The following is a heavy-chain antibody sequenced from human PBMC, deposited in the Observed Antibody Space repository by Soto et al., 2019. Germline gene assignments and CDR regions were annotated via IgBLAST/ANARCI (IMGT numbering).Heavy chain of an antibody. CDR3: AKDWGRYCSGGSCYLFAY. Sequence: ESGGGVVQPGRSLRLSCAASGFTFSSYVMHWVRQAPGKGLEWVAKISYDGSNQYYADSVKGRFTISRDNSKNTLYLQMNSLRAEDTALYYCAKDWGRYCSGGSCYLFAYWGQGTLVTVSS. J-gene: IGHJ4*02. CDR2: ISYDGSNQ. CDR1: GFTFSSYV. V-gene: IGHV3-30*18. D-gene: IGHD2-15*01.